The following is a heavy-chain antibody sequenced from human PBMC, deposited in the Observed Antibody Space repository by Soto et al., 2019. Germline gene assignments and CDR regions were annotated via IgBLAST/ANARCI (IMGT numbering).Heavy chain of an antibody. CDR1: GYTFTSYA. V-gene: IGHV1-3*01. J-gene: IGHJ6*02. CDR3: ARDDLRDYYYYYGIDV. Sequence: ASVKVSCKASGYTFTSYAMHWVRQAPGQRLEWMGWINAGNGNTKYSQKFQGRVTITRDTSASTAYMELSSLRSEDTAVYYCARDDLRDYYYYYGIDVCGQGTTVTVSS. CDR2: INAGNGNT.